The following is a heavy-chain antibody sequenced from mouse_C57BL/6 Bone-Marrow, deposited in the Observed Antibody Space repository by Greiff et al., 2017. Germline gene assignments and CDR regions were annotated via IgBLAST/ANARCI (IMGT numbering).Heavy chain of an antibody. CDR3: ARDDYDGVYFDY. CDR2: IYPRSGNT. D-gene: IGHD2-4*01. J-gene: IGHJ2*01. V-gene: IGHV1-81*01. CDR1: GYPFTSYG. Sequence: VQLQESGAELARPGASVKLSCKASGYPFTSYGISWVKQSTGQGLEWIGEIYPRSGNTSDNEKFTGKATLTADKSSSTAYMELRSLTSEDSAVYFCARDDYDGVYFDYWGQGTTLTVSS.